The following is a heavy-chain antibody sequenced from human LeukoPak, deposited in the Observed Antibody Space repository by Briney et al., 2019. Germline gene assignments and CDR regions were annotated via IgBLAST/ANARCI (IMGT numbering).Heavy chain of an antibody. V-gene: IGHV4-59*01. CDR1: GGSISSYY. Sequence: PSETLSLTCTVSGGSISSYYWSWIRHPPGKGLEWIGYIYSSGSTNYNPSLKSRVTISVDTSKNQFSLKLSSVTAADTAVYYCARRYSHGYIFDSWGQGTLVTVSS. D-gene: IGHD5-18*01. CDR3: ARRYSHGYIFDS. J-gene: IGHJ4*02. CDR2: IYSSGST.